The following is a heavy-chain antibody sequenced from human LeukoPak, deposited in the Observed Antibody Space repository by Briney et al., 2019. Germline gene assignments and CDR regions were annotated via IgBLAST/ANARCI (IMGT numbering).Heavy chain of an antibody. CDR2: LNLDGSTT. CDR1: GFTFSSYS. CDR3: ARESSGSYWG. Sequence: GGSLRLSCAASGFTFSSYSMNWVRQARGKGLVWVSRLNLDGSTTSYADSVKGRFTISRDNAKNTLYLQMNSLRVDDTGVYYCARESSGSYWGWGQGTLVTVSS. J-gene: IGHJ4*02. D-gene: IGHD3-10*01. V-gene: IGHV3-74*01.